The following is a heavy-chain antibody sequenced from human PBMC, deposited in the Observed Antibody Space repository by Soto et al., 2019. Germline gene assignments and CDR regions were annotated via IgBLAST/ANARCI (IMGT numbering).Heavy chain of an antibody. CDR3: ARGGRIVDTGIGYYYYHAMDV. J-gene: IGHJ6*02. CDR2: FNPTGDTA. V-gene: IGHV1-46*01. D-gene: IGHD5-18*01. Sequence: ASVNSSCTASGSTFTRYYIHWGRQAPGQGLEWMGIFNPTGDTASYAQKLQGRVTMTRETSTGTAYMELGSLRSEDTAVYYCARGGRIVDTGIGYYYYHAMDVWGQGTTVTVSS. CDR1: GSTFTRYY.